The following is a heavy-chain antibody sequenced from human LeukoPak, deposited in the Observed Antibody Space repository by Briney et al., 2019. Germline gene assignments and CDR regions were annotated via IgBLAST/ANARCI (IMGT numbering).Heavy chain of an antibody. Sequence: ASVKVSCKASGYTFTGYYMHWVRQAPGQGLEWMGWINPNSGGTNYAQKLQGRVTMTTDTSTSTAYMELRSLRSDDTAVYYCARVLYGSGSYDAFDIWGQGTMVTVSS. D-gene: IGHD3-10*01. CDR2: INPNSGGT. V-gene: IGHV1-2*02. J-gene: IGHJ3*02. CDR3: ARVLYGSGSYDAFDI. CDR1: GYTFTGYY.